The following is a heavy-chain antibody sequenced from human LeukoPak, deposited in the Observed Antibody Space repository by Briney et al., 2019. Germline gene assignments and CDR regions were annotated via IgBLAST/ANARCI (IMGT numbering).Heavy chain of an antibody. V-gene: IGHV4-4*02. D-gene: IGHD3/OR15-3a*01. Sequence: SETLSLTCAVSGDSISSTNWWSWVRQAPGKGLEWIGEIYHTGSTNYNPSLKSRVTISVDTSKNQFSLKLSSVTAADTAVYYCARASLILKGPQKLYYFDYWGQGTLVTVSS. CDR2: IYHTGST. J-gene: IGHJ4*02. CDR1: GDSISSTNW. CDR3: ARASLILKGPQKLYYFDY.